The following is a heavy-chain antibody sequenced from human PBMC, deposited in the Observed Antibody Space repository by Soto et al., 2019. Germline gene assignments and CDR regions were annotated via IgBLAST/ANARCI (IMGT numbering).Heavy chain of an antibody. V-gene: IGHV1-3*01. CDR1: GYTFTSYA. Sequence: ASVKVSCKASGYTFTSYAMHWVRQAPGQRLEWMGWINAGNGNTKYSQKFQGRVTITRDTSASTAYMELSSLRSEDTAVYYCARVAQALIWFDPWGQGTLVTVSS. CDR3: ARVAQALIWFDP. D-gene: IGHD3-16*01. CDR2: INAGNGNT. J-gene: IGHJ5*02.